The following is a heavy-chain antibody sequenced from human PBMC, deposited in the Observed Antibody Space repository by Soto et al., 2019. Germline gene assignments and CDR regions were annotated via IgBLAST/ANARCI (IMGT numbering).Heavy chain of an antibody. J-gene: IGHJ1*01. CDR2: ISSSSSTI. CDR1: GFTFSSYS. Sequence: GGSLRLSCAASGFTFSSYSMNWVRQAPGKGLEWVSYISSSSSTIYYADSVKGRFTISRDNAKNSLYLQMNSLRDEDTAVYYCASKSIAARRIEYFQHWGQGTLVTVSS. CDR3: ASKSIAARRIEYFQH. D-gene: IGHD6-6*01. V-gene: IGHV3-48*02.